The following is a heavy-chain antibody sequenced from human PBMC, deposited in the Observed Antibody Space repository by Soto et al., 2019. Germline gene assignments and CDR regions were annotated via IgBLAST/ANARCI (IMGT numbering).Heavy chain of an antibody. D-gene: IGHD3-16*01. Sequence: GGSLRLSCAASRFTFGSYAMSWVRQAPGKGLEWVSAISGSGGSTYYADSVKGRFTISRDNSKNTLYLQMNSLRAEDTAVYYCAKEGYVWGVTAPYHFDYWGQGTLVTVSS. V-gene: IGHV3-23*01. CDR3: AKEGYVWGVTAPYHFDY. J-gene: IGHJ4*02. CDR2: ISGSGGST. CDR1: RFTFGSYA.